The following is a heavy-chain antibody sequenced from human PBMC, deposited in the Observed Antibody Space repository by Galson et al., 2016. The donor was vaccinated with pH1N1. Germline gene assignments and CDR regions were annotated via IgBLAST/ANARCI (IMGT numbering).Heavy chain of an antibody. CDR2: IYWNDDK. CDR1: GFSLSTSGVG. CDR3: APQISGNHTFFHL. J-gene: IGHJ1*01. Sequence: PALVKPTQTLTLTCTFSGFSLSTSGVGVGWIRQPPGKAPEWRALIYWNDDKRYSPSLKSRLTITKDTSKSQVGLTMTNPDPVDTATYYCAPQISGNHTFFHLWGQGTLVIVSS. V-gene: IGHV2-5*01. D-gene: IGHD3-10*01.